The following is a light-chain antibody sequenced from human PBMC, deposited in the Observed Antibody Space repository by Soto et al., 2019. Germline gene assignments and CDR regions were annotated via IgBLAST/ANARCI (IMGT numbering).Light chain of an antibody. J-gene: IGKJ1*01. V-gene: IGKV1-5*01. CDR2: DAS. Sequence: DIQMTQSPSTLSASVGDRVTITCRASQSISSWLAWYQQKPGKAPKLLIYDASSLESGVPSRFSGSGSGTEFIFTISSLQPDDFAAYYCQQYHTYSWTFGQGTKVDIK. CDR1: QSISSW. CDR3: QQYHTYSWT.